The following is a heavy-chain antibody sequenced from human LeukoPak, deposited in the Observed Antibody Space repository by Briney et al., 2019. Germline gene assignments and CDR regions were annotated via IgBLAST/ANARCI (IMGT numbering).Heavy chain of an antibody. D-gene: IGHD3-10*01. Sequence: GGSLRLSCAASGFSLSSYAMHWVRQAPGEGLEYVSAISSNGGSTYYANSVKGRFTISRDNSKNTLYLQMGSLRAEDMAVYYCARDVGPVVRGVIVYWGQGTLVTVSS. CDR1: GFSLSSYA. CDR3: ARDVGPVVRGVIVY. V-gene: IGHV3-64*01. J-gene: IGHJ4*02. CDR2: ISSNGGST.